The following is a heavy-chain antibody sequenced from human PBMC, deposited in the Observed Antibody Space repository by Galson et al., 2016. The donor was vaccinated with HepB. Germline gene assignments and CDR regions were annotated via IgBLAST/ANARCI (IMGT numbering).Heavy chain of an antibody. J-gene: IGHJ4*02. CDR3: ARGDDLGVPCYDN. CDR1: GYSISSGHY. V-gene: IGHV4-38-2*01. CDR2: IYQSGST. Sequence: SETLSLTCAVPGYSISSGHYWGWIRQPPGKGLEWIGSIYQSGSTYYNPALQSRVTISVDTSKNHFSLKLNSVTAADTAVYYCARGDDLGVPCYDNWGQGTLVTVSS. D-gene: IGHD2-21*02.